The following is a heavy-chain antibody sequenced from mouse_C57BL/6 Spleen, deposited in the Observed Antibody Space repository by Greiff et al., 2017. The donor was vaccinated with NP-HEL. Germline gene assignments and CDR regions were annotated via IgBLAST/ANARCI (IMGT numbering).Heavy chain of an antibody. Sequence: QVQLQQPGAELVKPGASVKLSCKASGYTFTSYWMHWVKQRPGRGLEWIGRIEPNSGGNKYNEKFKSKATLTVDKPSSTAYMQLSCLTSEDSAVYYCARCGGSSFYCFDYWGQGTTLTVSS. CDR1: GYTFTSYW. CDR3: ARCGGSSFYCFDY. J-gene: IGHJ2*01. D-gene: IGHD1-1*01. CDR2: IEPNSGGN. V-gene: IGHV1-72*01.